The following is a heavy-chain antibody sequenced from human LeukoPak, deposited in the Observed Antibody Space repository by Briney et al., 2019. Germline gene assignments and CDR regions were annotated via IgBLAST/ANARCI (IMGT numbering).Heavy chain of an antibody. J-gene: IGHJ4*02. CDR3: ARAIDYYGSGSYYNPLDY. CDR1: GYTFTGYY. V-gene: IGHV1-2*02. D-gene: IGHD3-10*01. Sequence: ASVKVSCKASGYTFTGYYMHWVRQAPGQGLEWMGWINPNSGGTNYAQKFQGRVTMTRDTSISTAYMELSRLRSDDTAVCYCARAIDYYGSGSYYNPLDYWGQGTLVTVSS. CDR2: INPNSGGT.